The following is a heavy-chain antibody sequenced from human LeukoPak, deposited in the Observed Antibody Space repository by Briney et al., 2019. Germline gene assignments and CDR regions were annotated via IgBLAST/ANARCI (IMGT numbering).Heavy chain of an antibody. V-gene: IGHV4-31*03. Sequence: PSETLSLTCTVSGGSISSGGYYRSWIRQHPGKGLEWIGYIYYSGSTYYNPSLKSRVTISVDTSKNQFSLKLSSVTAADTAVYYCARANNYGDYVPGAFDMWGQGTMVTVSS. CDR2: IYYSGST. J-gene: IGHJ3*02. D-gene: IGHD4-17*01. CDR1: GGSISSGGYY. CDR3: ARANNYGDYVPGAFDM.